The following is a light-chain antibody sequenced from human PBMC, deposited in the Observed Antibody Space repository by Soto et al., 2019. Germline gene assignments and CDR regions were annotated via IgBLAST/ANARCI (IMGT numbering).Light chain of an antibody. CDR3: QQLNTYPIT. CDR1: QGISSY. CDR2: GAS. V-gene: IGKV1-9*01. Sequence: IQLTQSPSSLSASVGDRVTITCWASQGISSYLAWYQQKPGKAPKLLIYGASTLEGGVPFRFSGSGSGTDFTLIISSVQPEDFATYYCQQLNTYPITFGQGTRLEIK. J-gene: IGKJ5*01.